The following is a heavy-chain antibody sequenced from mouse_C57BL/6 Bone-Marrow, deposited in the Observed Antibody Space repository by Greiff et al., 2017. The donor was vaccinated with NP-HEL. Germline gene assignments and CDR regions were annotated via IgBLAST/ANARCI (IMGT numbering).Heavy chain of an antibody. Sequence: QVQLQQPGAELVKPGASVKLSCKASGYTFTSYWMQWVKQRPGQGLEWIGEIDPSDSYTNYNQKFKGKATLTVDTSSSTAYMQLSSLTSEDSAVYYCARYYYGSQYYFDYWGQGTTHTVSS. CDR2: IDPSDSYT. J-gene: IGHJ2*01. CDR3: ARYYYGSQYYFDY. V-gene: IGHV1-50*01. D-gene: IGHD1-1*01. CDR1: GYTFTSYW.